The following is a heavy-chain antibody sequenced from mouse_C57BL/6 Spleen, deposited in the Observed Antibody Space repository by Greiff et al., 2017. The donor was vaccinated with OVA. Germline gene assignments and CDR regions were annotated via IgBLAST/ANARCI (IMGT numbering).Heavy chain of an antibody. J-gene: IGHJ3*01. V-gene: IGHV1-9*01. CDR2: ILPGSGST. CDR3: ARGYDSSGYAWVAY. Sequence: VKLMESGAELMKPGASVKLSCKATGYTFTGYWIEWVKQRPGHGLEWVGEILPGSGSTNYKEKFKGKATFTADTSANTAYMQISSLTTEDSAIYYCARGYDSSGYAWVAYWGQGTLVTVSA. CDR1: GYTFTGYW. D-gene: IGHD3-2*02.